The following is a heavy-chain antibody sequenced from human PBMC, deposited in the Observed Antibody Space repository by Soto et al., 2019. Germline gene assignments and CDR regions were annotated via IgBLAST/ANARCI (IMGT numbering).Heavy chain of an antibody. V-gene: IGHV3-23*01. CDR1: GFTFSSYA. D-gene: IGHD3-10*01. Sequence: EVQLLESGGGLVQPGGSLRLSCAASGFTFSSYAMSWVRQAPGKGLEWVSAISGSGGSTYYADSVKGRFTISRDNSKNTLYLQMNSLRAEDTAVYYCAKSRRAYYGSGSYFLRFGGGDDYWGQGTLVTVSS. J-gene: IGHJ4*02. CDR3: AKSRRAYYGSGSYFLRFGGGDDY. CDR2: ISGSGGST.